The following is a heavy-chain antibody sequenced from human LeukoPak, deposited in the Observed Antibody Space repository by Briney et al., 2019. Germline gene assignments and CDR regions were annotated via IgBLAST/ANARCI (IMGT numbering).Heavy chain of an antibody. V-gene: IGHV1-18*01. Sequence: ASVKVSCKASGYTFTSYGISWVRQAPGQGLEWMGWISAYNGNTNYAQKLQGRVTMTTDTSTSTAYMELRSLRSDDTAVYYCARVYQLGSYHYYYYMDVWGKGTTVTVSS. CDR2: ISAYNGNT. D-gene: IGHD2-2*01. J-gene: IGHJ6*03. CDR1: GYTFTSYG. CDR3: ARVYQLGSYHYYYYMDV.